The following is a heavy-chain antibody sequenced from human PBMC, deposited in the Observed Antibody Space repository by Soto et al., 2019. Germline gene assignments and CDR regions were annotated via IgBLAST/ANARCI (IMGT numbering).Heavy chain of an antibody. J-gene: IGHJ6*02. CDR2: IDPGDSYA. D-gene: IGHD3-9*01. CDR1: GDSFTSHW. V-gene: IGHV5-10-1*04. CDR3: ARPVKAHYDILTGYIADV. Sequence: GESRKISCKASGDSFTSHWITWVRQMPGKGLEWMGRIDPGDSYASYSPSFQGQVTISADKSISTAYLQWSSLKASDTAMYYCARPVKAHYDILTGYIADVWGQGTTVTVSS.